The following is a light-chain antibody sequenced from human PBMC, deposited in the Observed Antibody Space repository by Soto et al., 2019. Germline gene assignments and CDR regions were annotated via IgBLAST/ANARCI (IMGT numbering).Light chain of an antibody. CDR2: WAS. Sequence: DIVMTQSPDSLAVSLGERATINCMSSQTVLHSSNNKNYLAWYQQRPGQPPRLLIYWASTRESGVPERFSGSGSGTHFTLTISSLQVEDEAVYYCQQYYSAHSFGQGTKLEIK. J-gene: IGKJ2*03. CDR1: QTVLHSSNNKNY. V-gene: IGKV4-1*01. CDR3: QQYYSAHS.